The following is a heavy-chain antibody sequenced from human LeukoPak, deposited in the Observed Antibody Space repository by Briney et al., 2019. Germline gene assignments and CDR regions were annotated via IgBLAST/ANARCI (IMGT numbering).Heavy chain of an antibody. V-gene: IGHV3-30*02. Sequence: GGSLRLSCAASGFTFSSYGMHWVRQAPGKGLEWVAFIRYDGSNKYYADSVKGRFTISRDNSKNTLYLQMNSLRAEDTAVYYCAKERYGSGSYYPRIDYWGRGTLVTVSS. J-gene: IGHJ4*02. D-gene: IGHD3-10*01. CDR2: IRYDGSNK. CDR1: GFTFSSYG. CDR3: AKERYGSGSYYPRIDY.